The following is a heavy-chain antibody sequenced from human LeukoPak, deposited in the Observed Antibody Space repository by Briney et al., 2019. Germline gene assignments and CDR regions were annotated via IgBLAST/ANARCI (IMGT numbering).Heavy chain of an antibody. D-gene: IGHD6-13*01. CDR2: INPNSGGT. J-gene: IGHJ6*02. V-gene: IGHV1-2*02. CDR3: ARESASSAVAGRRYYHYHYVMDV. Sequence: ASVKVSYKGSGYTFTGCYMQWVLQAPGQGLEWMGWINPNSGGTNYAQKFQGRVTMTRDTSVSTAYMELSRLRSDDTAVYYCARESASSAVAGRRYYHYHYVMDVWGQGTTVTVSS. CDR1: GYTFTGCY.